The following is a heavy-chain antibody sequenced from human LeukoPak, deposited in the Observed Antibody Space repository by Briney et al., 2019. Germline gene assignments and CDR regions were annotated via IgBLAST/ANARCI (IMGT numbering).Heavy chain of an antibody. J-gene: IGHJ4*02. D-gene: IGHD5/OR15-5a*01. Sequence: PGGSLRLSCAASGFTFSSYAMSWVRQAPGKGLEWVSSISGSEGNTYYADSVKGRFTISRDNSKNTLYLQMNSLRAEDTAVYYCAKDRGDLSRPIDYWGQGTLVTVSS. CDR1: GFTFSSYA. CDR2: ISGSEGNT. V-gene: IGHV3-23*01. CDR3: AKDRGDLSRPIDY.